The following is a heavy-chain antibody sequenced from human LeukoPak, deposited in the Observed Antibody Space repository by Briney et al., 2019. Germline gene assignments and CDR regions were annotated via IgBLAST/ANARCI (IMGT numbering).Heavy chain of an antibody. J-gene: IGHJ6*04. CDR2: ISSSGSTI. V-gene: IGHV3-48*03. CDR1: GFTFSRYA. Sequence: PGRSLRLSCAVSGFTFSRYAMTWVRQAPGKGLEWVSYISSSGSTIYYADSVKGRFTISRDNAKNSLYLQMNSLRAEDTAVYYCAELGITMIGGVWGKGTTVTISS. D-gene: IGHD3-10*02. CDR3: AELGITMIGGV.